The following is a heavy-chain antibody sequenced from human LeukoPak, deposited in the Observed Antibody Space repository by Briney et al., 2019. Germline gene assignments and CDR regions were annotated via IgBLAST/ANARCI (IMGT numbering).Heavy chain of an antibody. CDR2: ISGSGGST. J-gene: IGHJ4*02. D-gene: IGHD6-13*01. V-gene: IGHV3-23*01. CDR3: ALYSSSWYSPFDY. Sequence: GGSLRLSCAASGLTFSSYAMSWVRQAPGKGPEWVSAISGSGGSTYYADSVKGRFTISRDNSKNTLYLQMNSLRAEDTAVYYCALYSSSWYSPFDYWGQGTLVTVSS. CDR1: GLTFSSYA.